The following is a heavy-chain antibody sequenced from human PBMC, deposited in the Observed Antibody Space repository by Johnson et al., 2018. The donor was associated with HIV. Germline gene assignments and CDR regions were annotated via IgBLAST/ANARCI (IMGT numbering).Heavy chain of an antibody. V-gene: IGHV3-30*02. J-gene: IGHJ3*02. D-gene: IGHD3-22*01. Sequence: QVQLVESGGGVIQPGGSLRLSCAASGFTFSNYGMHWVRQAPGKGLEWVAFIRYDGDITYYVDSVKGRFPISRDNSKNTLYLQMNSLRTEDTAMFYCAKGHSSGYPKDAFDIWGQGTIVTVSS. CDR1: GFTFSNYG. CDR2: IRYDGDIT. CDR3: AKGHSSGYPKDAFDI.